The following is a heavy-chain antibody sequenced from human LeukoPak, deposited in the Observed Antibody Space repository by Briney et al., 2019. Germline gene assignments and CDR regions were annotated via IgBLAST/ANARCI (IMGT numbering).Heavy chain of an antibody. D-gene: IGHD2-2*01. CDR1: GYIFSRNG. V-gene: IGHV1-18*01. CDR3: ARSGHCSGTGCYAEGVDF. Sequence: ASVKVSCKASGYIFSRNGITWVRQAPGQGLEWMGWISGYNGNTVYAQMFRDRVTMTTDTSTNTAYMGLRSLRSDDTAVYYCARSGHCSGTGCYAEGVDFWGQGTLVTVS. CDR2: ISGYNGNT. J-gene: IGHJ4*02.